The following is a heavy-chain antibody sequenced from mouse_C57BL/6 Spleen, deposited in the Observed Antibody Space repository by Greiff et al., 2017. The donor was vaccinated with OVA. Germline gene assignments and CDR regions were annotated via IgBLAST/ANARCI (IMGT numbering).Heavy chain of an antibody. Sequence: EVQLVESGGGLVKPGGSLKLSCAASGFTFSDYGMHWVRQAPEKGLEWVAYISSGSSTIYYADTVKGRFTISRDNAKNTLFLQMTSLRSEDTAMYYCARDPYDYDGGAYWGQGTLVTVSA. V-gene: IGHV5-17*01. CDR1: GFTFSDYG. D-gene: IGHD2-4*01. J-gene: IGHJ3*01. CDR3: ARDPYDYDGGAY. CDR2: ISSGSSTI.